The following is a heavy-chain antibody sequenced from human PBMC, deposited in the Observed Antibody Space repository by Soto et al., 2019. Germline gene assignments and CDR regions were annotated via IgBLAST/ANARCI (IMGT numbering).Heavy chain of an antibody. CDR3: AKDAFDWDFFFDH. V-gene: IGHV3-23*01. J-gene: IGHJ4*02. CDR2: ISGSGVST. Sequence: GGSLRLSCAASGFTFSSYALSWVRQAPGKGLEWVSAISGSGVSTYYADSVKGRFAISRDSSKNTLYLQMNGLRTEDTAVYYCAKDAFDWDFFFDHWGQGTLVTVS. D-gene: IGHD3-9*01. CDR1: GFTFSSYA.